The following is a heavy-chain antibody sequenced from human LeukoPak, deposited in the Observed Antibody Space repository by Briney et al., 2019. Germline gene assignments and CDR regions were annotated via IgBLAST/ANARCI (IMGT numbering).Heavy chain of an antibody. D-gene: IGHD6-13*01. V-gene: IGHV1-2*04. CDR1: GYTFTGYY. CDR3: ARDRQQQLVPIGGMDV. Sequence: GASVKVSCKASGYTFTGYYMHWVRQAPGQGLEWMGWINPNSGGTNYAQKFQGWVTMTRDTSISTAYMELSRLRSDDTAVYYCARDRQQQLVPIGGMDVWGQGTTVTVSS. CDR2: INPNSGGT. J-gene: IGHJ6*02.